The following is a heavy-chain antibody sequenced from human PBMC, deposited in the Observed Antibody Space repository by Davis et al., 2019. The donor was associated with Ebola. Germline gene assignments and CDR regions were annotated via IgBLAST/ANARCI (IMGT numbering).Heavy chain of an antibody. V-gene: IGHV1-18*04. CDR2: ISGYNGNT. CDR3: ARTSIVGTTTTASDI. Sequence: ASVKVSCKASGYTFTSYGISWVRQAPGQGPEWMGWISGYNGNTNYAQKLQGRVTMTTDTSTGTAYLDLRSLRSDDTAVYFCARTSIVGTTTTASDIWGQGTLVTVSS. CDR1: GYTFTSYG. J-gene: IGHJ3*02. D-gene: IGHD1-26*01.